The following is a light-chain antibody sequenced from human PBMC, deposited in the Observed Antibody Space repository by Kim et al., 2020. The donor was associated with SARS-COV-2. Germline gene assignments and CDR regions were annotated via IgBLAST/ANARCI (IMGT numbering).Light chain of an antibody. J-gene: IGLJ3*02. V-gene: IGLV2-14*04. CDR3: TSYTSSITWV. Sequence: GQSITMACTGTRSDVGGNNYVSWYQQHPGKAPKRMVYAVSKRPSGVSYRFSGSKSGNTASLTISGLQAEDEADYYCTSYTSSITWVFGGGTKLTVL. CDR2: AVS. CDR1: RSDVGGNNY.